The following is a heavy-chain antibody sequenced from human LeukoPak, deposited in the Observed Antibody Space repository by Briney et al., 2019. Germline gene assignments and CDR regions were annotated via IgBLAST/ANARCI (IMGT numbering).Heavy chain of an antibody. CDR3: ARHIPNYGSGSYSDY. CDR1: GGSISSYY. Sequence: PSETLSLTCTVSGGSISSYYWSWIRQPPGKGLEGIGYIYYSGSTNYNPSLKSRVTISVDTSKNQFSLKLSSVHAADTAVYYCARHIPNYGSGSYSDYWGQGTLVTASS. D-gene: IGHD3-10*01. CDR2: IYYSGST. V-gene: IGHV4-59*08. J-gene: IGHJ4*02.